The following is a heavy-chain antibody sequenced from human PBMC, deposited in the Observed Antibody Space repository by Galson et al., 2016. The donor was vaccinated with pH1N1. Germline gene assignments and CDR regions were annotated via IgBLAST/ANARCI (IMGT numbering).Heavy chain of an antibody. V-gene: IGHV1-46*01. CDR3: ARTVTPLGAAFDI. J-gene: IGHJ3*02. CDR2: INPSGGST. CDR1: GYTFTSYY. D-gene: IGHD4-17*01. Sequence: SVKVSCKASGYTFTSYYMHWVRQAPGQGLEWMGIINPSGGSTSYAQKFQGRVTMTRDTSTSTVYMELRSLRSEDTAVDYCARTVTPLGAAFDIWGKGTMVTVSS.